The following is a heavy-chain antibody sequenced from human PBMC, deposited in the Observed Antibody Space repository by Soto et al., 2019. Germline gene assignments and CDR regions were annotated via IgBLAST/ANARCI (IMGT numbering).Heavy chain of an antibody. CDR2: INAGNGNT. CDR3: ARAVATTHYYYYYGMDV. Sequence: ASVKVSCQASGYTFTSYAMHWVRQAPGQRLKWMGWINAGNGNTKYSQKFQGRVTITRDTSASTAYMELSSLRSEDTAVYYCARAVATTHYYYYYGMDVWGQGTTVTVSS. V-gene: IGHV1-3*01. CDR1: GYTFTSYA. D-gene: IGHD5-12*01. J-gene: IGHJ6*02.